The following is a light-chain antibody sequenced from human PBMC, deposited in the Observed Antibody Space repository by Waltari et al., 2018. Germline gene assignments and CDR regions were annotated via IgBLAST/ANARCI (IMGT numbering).Light chain of an antibody. CDR2: KET. CDR1: AVRKQN. J-gene: IGLJ2*01. CDR3: QSSDSSTTL. Sequence: SYELTQPPSVSVSPGQTARITCSGDAVRKQNTFWYQQKTGQAPVRIIHKETERPSGIPERFSGSSSGSTATLTISGVHADDEADYYCQSSDSSTTLFGGGTKLTVL. V-gene: IGLV3-25*03.